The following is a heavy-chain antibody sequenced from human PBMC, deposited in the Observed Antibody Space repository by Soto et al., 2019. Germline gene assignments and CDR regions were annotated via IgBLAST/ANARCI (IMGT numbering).Heavy chain of an antibody. CDR2: ITWNSGVL. V-gene: IGHV3-9*01. D-gene: IGHD3-3*01. Sequence: EVQLVESGGRLVQPGRSLRLSCVGTGLNFDDFAMHWVRQAPGKGLEWVLGITWNSGVLAYADSVKGRFTISRDNARNSLYLQMDSLRDEDTALYYCAKGRYDFWSPYYFDSWGQGTLVTVSS. CDR3: AKGRYDFWSPYYFDS. J-gene: IGHJ4*02. CDR1: GLNFDDFA.